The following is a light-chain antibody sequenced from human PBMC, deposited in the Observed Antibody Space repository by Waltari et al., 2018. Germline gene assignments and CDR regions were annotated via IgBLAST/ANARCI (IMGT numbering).Light chain of an antibody. J-gene: IGLJ3*02. CDR2: SDY. V-gene: IGLV1-44*01. Sequence: QSVLTQPPSASGAPGQRVTISCSGSSFNIGSNVVNWYQQLPGPAPKLLIYSDYQRPSGVPDRFSGSKSGTSASLASSALQSEDEAEYYCSTWDDSLSGVVFGVGTKLTVL. CDR1: SFNIGSNV. CDR3: STWDDSLSGVV.